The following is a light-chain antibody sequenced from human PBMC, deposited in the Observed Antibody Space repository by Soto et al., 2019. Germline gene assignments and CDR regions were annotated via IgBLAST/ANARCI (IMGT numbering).Light chain of an antibody. CDR1: QSISSW. V-gene: IGKV1-5*03. J-gene: IGKJ1*01. Sequence: DIQMTQSPSSLSASVGDRFSSTCRASQSISSWLAWYQQKPGKAPKLLIYKASSLESGVPSRFSGSGSGTEFTLTISSLQPDDFATYYCQQYNSYSGTFGQGTKVDIK. CDR2: KAS. CDR3: QQYNSYSGT.